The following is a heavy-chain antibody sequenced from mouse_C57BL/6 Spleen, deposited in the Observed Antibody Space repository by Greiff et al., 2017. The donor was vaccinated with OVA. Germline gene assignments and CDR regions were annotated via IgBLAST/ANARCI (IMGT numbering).Heavy chain of an antibody. Sequence: EVQLVESGGDLVKPGGSLKLSCAASGFTFSSYGMSWVRQTPDKRLEWVATISSGGSYTYYPDSVKGRFTISRDNAKNTLYLQMSSLKSEDTAMYYCARHGLDFDYWGQGTTLTVSS. J-gene: IGHJ2*01. D-gene: IGHD3-3*01. CDR3: ARHGLDFDY. CDR1: GFTFSSYG. V-gene: IGHV5-6*01. CDR2: ISSGGSYT.